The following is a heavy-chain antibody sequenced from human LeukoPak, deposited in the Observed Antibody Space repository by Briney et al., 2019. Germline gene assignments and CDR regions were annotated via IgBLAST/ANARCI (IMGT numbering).Heavy chain of an antibody. CDR3: ARSIEDIVVVVTTTDYCFYMDV. Sequence: SETLSLTCSVSGGSISRSSYYWGWIRQPPGKGLEWIGSIYYSGSTYYNPSLKSRVTISVDTSKNQFSLKLNSVTAADTAVYYCARSIEDIVVVVTTTDYCFYMDVWGKGTTVTVSS. CDR1: GGSISRSSYY. V-gene: IGHV4-39*01. D-gene: IGHD2-15*01. CDR2: IYYSGST. J-gene: IGHJ6*03.